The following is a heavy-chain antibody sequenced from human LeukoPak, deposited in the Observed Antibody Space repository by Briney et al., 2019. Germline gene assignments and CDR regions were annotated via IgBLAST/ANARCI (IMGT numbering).Heavy chain of an antibody. J-gene: IGHJ4*02. D-gene: IGHD2-21*01. CDR1: GFTFSSYW. CDR2: ISGDESST. Sequence: GGSLRLSCAASGFTFSSYWMHWVRQAPGKGLVWVSRISGDESSTSYADSVKGRFTISRDNAKNTLFLQMNSLRAEDTAVYYCARAHPLFFDYWGQGTLVTVSS. V-gene: IGHV3-74*01. CDR3: ARAHPLFFDY.